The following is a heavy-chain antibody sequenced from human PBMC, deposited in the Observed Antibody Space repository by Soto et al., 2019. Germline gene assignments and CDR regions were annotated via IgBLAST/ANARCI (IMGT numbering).Heavy chain of an antibody. CDR2: ISGSGGST. V-gene: IGHV3-23*01. Sequence: GGSLRLSCAASGFTFSSYAVSWVRQAPGKGLEWVSAISGSGGSTYYADSVKGRFTVSRDNSKNTLYLQMNSLRAEDTAVYYCAGGFGAFDYWGPRTLVTASS. J-gene: IGHJ4*02. CDR1: GFTFSSYA. D-gene: IGHD3-16*01. CDR3: AGGFGAFDY.